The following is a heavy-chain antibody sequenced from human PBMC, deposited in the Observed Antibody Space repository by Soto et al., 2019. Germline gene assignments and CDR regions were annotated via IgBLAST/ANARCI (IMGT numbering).Heavy chain of an antibody. Sequence: ASVKVSCKASGYTFTSYYMHWVRQAPNSGGTNYAQKFQGRVTMTRDTSISTAYMELSRLRSDDTAVYYCARSGGDIVVVVAAMDVWGQGTTVTVSS. V-gene: IGHV1-2*02. CDR2: NSGGT. D-gene: IGHD2-15*01. CDR1: GYTFTSYY. CDR3: ARSGGDIVVVVAAMDV. J-gene: IGHJ6*02.